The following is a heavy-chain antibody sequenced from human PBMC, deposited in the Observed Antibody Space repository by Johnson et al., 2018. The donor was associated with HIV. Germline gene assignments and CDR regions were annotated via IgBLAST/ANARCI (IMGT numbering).Heavy chain of an antibody. D-gene: IGHD3-22*01. CDR3: ARSFDSSDYWKHAFDV. CDR2: ISGGGGSP. J-gene: IGHJ3*01. V-gene: IGHV3-23*04. Sequence: VQLVESGGGLVQPGGSLRLSCEASGFTFSTYAMSWVRQAPGKGLDWVSGISGGGGSPYSADSVKGRFTISRDTGKNSLYLQMNSLRVEDTALYYCARSFDSSDYWKHAFDVWGQGTMVTVSS. CDR1: GFTFSTYA.